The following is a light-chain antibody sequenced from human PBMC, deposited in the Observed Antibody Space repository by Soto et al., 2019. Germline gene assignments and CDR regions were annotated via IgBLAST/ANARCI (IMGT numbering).Light chain of an antibody. Sequence: EVVVTQSPATLSLSPGERATLSCRTSQTVDIFLAWYQQKPGQAPRLLIYDASNRATGIPARFSASGSGTDFTLTISSLEPDDFAVYYCQQRSDWPTFGGGTKVEIK. CDR1: QTVDIF. J-gene: IGKJ4*01. CDR2: DAS. V-gene: IGKV3-11*01. CDR3: QQRSDWPT.